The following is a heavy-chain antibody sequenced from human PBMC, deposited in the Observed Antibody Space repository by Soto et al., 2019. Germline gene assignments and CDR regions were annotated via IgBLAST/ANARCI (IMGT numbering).Heavy chain of an antibody. J-gene: IGHJ1*01. Sequence: QLQLQESGPGLVKPSETLSLTYTVSGGSISSSGYFWAWIRQPPGKGLEWIGSIYYSGSTYYNPSLKSRVTISVDTSKNQLSLKLSSVTVADTAVYYCARQNYYGSALQYFQHWGQGTLVTVSS. D-gene: IGHD3-10*01. CDR2: IYYSGST. CDR3: ARQNYYGSALQYFQH. V-gene: IGHV4-39*01. CDR1: GGSISSSGYF.